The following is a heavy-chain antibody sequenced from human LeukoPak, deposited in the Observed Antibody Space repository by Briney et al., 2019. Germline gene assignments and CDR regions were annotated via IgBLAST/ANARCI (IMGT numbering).Heavy chain of an antibody. D-gene: IGHD3-10*01. CDR2: IYSGGST. J-gene: IGHJ4*02. Sequence: QPGGSLRLSCAASGFTVSSNYVSWVRRAPGKGLEWVSVIYSGGSTDYADSVKGRFAISRDNSKNMLYLQLNSLRAEDTAVYYCARVDYGSGSYFDYWGQGTLVTVSS. CDR3: ARVDYGSGSYFDY. CDR1: GFTVSSNY. V-gene: IGHV3-53*01.